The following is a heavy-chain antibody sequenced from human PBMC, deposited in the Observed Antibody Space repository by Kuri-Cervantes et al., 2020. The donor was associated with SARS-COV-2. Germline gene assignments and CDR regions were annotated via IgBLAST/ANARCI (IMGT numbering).Heavy chain of an antibody. Sequence: ASVKVSCKASGYTFTSYYMHWVRQAPGQGLEWMGRISAYNGNTNYAQKLQGRVTMTTDTSTSTAYMELRSLRSDDTAVYYCARGDIHLGYCSSTSCAYYFDYWGQGTLVTVSS. CDR2: ISAYNGNT. D-gene: IGHD2-2*01. J-gene: IGHJ4*02. CDR1: GYTFTSYY. V-gene: IGHV1-18*04. CDR3: ARGDIHLGYCSSTSCAYYFDY.